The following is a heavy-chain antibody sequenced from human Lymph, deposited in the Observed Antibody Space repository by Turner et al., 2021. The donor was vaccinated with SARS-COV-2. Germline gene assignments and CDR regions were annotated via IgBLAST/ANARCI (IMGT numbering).Heavy chain of an antibody. CDR3: ANLYSSSAAGDP. Sequence: EVQLLESGGGLVQPGGSLRRSCAASGFTFSSYAMSWVRQDPGKGLEWVTAISGSGGSTYYADSVKGRFTISRDNSKNTLYLQMNSLRAEDTAVYYCANLYSSSAAGDPWGQGTLVTVSS. CDR2: ISGSGGST. D-gene: IGHD6-6*01. J-gene: IGHJ5*02. CDR1: GFTFSSYA. V-gene: IGHV3-23*01.